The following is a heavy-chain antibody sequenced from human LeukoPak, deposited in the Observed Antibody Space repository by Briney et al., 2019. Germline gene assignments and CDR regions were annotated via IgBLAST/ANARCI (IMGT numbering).Heavy chain of an antibody. CDR1: GFTFSSYA. Sequence: GGSLRLSCAASGFTFSSYAMSWVRQAPGKGLEWVSAISGSGGSTYYADSVKGRFTISRDNAKNTLYLRMNSLRAEDTAVYYCVRWGLGKGEAFDIWGQGTMVTVSS. V-gene: IGHV3-23*01. CDR3: VRWGLGKGEAFDI. J-gene: IGHJ3*02. CDR2: ISGSGGST. D-gene: IGHD5-24*01.